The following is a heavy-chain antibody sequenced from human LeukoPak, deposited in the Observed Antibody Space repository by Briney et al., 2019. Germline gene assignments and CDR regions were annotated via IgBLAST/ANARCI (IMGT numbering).Heavy chain of an antibody. CDR3: ARLMGVRYFQRAAFDI. J-gene: IGHJ3*02. V-gene: IGHV4-59*08. CDR2: IYYSGST. Sequence: SETLSLTCTVSGGSINSYYWSWIRQPPGKGLEGIGYIYYSGSTNYNHSLKSRVTISVDTSKNQFSLTLSSVTDADTAVYYCARLMGVRYFQRAAFDIWGQGTMVTVSS. CDR1: GGSINSYY. D-gene: IGHD3-9*01.